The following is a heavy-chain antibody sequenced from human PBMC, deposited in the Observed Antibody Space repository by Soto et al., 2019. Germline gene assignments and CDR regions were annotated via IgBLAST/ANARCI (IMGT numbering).Heavy chain of an antibody. Sequence: PSETQSLTCTVSGGSVSSGSYYWSWIRQPPGKGLECIGYIYYSGSTNYNPSLKSRVTISVDTSKNQFSLKLSSVTAADTAVYYCARLERGIIAAAGYFDYWGQGTLVTVS. D-gene: IGHD6-13*01. CDR3: ARLERGIIAAAGYFDY. CDR2: IYYSGST. J-gene: IGHJ4*02. CDR1: GGSVSSGSYY. V-gene: IGHV4-61*01.